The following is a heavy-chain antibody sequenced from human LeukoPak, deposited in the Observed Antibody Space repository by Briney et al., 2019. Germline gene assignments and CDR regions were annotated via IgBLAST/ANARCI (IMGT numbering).Heavy chain of an antibody. Sequence: GGSLRLSCAAFGFTFSTYSMNWVRQAPGKGLEWVSSISSSSSYIYYADSMKGRFTISRDNAKNSLYLQINSLRAEDTAVYYCAGGYSSSSSTYYYYYMDVWGKGTTVTVSS. CDR1: GFTFSTYS. CDR2: ISSSSSYI. V-gene: IGHV3-21*01. D-gene: IGHD5-18*01. J-gene: IGHJ6*03. CDR3: AGGYSSSSSTYYYYYMDV.